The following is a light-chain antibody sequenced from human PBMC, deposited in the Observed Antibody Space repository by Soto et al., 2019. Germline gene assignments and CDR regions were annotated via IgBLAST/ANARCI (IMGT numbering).Light chain of an antibody. CDR3: QQLNSYPWT. CDR1: QAISSY. J-gene: IGKJ1*01. Sequence: DILLTQSPSFLSASVGDRVTLTCRASQAISSYLAWYQQTPGKAPKLLIYAASTLQSGVPSRFSGSGSGTEFTLTISSLQPEDFATYYCQQLNSYPWTFGQGTKVEIK. V-gene: IGKV1-9*01. CDR2: AAS.